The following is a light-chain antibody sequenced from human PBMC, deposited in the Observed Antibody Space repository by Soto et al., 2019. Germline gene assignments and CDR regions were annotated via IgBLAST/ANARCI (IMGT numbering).Light chain of an antibody. V-gene: IGKV3-20*01. CDR2: GTF. CDR3: QQYGSSPLYT. J-gene: IGKJ2*01. CDR1: QSVSSRD. Sequence: ESGLTKSPGTLSLSPGERATLSCRASQSVSSRDLAWYQQKPGQAPRLLIYGTFTRDTGIPDRFSGSGSGTDFTLTISRLEPEDFAVYYCQQYGSSPLYTFGQGTKLEIK.